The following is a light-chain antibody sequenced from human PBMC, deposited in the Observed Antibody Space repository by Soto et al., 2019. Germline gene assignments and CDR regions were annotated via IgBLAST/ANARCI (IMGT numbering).Light chain of an antibody. CDR2: AAS. J-gene: IGKJ2*01. CDR1: QSVNSN. CDR3: QQYHNWPYT. Sequence: EIVMTQSPATLSVSPGERATLSCRASQSVNSNLAWYQQKPGQAPRLLIYAASTRATGIPARFSGSGSGTDFTLTISSLQSEDFAVYFCQQYHNWPYTFGQGTKLEIK. V-gene: IGKV3-15*01.